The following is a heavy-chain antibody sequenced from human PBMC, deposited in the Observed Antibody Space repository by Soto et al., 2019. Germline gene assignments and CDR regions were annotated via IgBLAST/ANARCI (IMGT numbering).Heavy chain of an antibody. Sequence: ASVKVSCKASGYTFTSYVLSWVRQAPGHGLEWIGWISAYNGNTNYAQKLQGRVTMTTDTATITAFMELRSLXSDDKAVYYCEKYYKIGGYXTKGVFRDWFDPWG. CDR1: GYTFTSYV. J-gene: IGHJ5*02. V-gene: IGHV1-18*01. D-gene: IGHD2-8*01. CDR2: ISAYNGNT. CDR3: EKYYKIGGYXTKGVFRDWFDP.